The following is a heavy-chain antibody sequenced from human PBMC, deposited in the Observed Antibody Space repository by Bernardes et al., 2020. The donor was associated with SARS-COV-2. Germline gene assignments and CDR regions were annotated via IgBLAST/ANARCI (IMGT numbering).Heavy chain of an antibody. Sequence: GGSLRLSCSASGFTFSSSWMNWVRQVPGKGLVWVSYINDNGGDTRYADSVKGRFTISRDNAKNTVYLQMNTLRAEDTAVYYCAKALGCSGGSCYRGFDYWGQGTLATVSS. D-gene: IGHD2-15*01. CDR1: GFTFSSSW. CDR3: AKALGCSGGSCYRGFDY. J-gene: IGHJ4*02. V-gene: IGHV3-74*01. CDR2: INDNGGDT.